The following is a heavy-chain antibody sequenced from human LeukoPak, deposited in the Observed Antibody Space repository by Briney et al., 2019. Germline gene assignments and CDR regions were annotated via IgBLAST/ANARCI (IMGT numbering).Heavy chain of an antibody. CDR1: GFTFSSYA. CDR3: AKDLVASSGWYRGDY. V-gene: IGHV3-23*01. Sequence: PGGSLRLSCAASGFTFSSYAMSWGRQAPGKGLEWVSAISGSGGSTYYADSVKGRFTISRDNSKNTLYLQMTSLRAEDTAVYYCAKDLVASSGWYRGDYWGQGTLVTVSS. J-gene: IGHJ4*02. D-gene: IGHD6-19*01. CDR2: ISGSGGST.